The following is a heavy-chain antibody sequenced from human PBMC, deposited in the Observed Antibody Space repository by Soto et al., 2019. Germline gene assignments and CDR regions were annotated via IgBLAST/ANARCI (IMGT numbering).Heavy chain of an antibody. Sequence: PGGSLRLSCAASGFTFSSYSMNWVRQAPGKGLEWVSYISSSSSSTYYADSVKGRFTISRDNSKSTLYLQMNSLGAEDTAVYYCAKDRGRGLYTGTYSAFDIWGQGTMVTVSS. CDR2: ISSSSSST. D-gene: IGHD1-26*01. CDR3: AKDRGRGLYTGTYSAFDI. J-gene: IGHJ3*02. V-gene: IGHV3-48*01. CDR1: GFTFSSYS.